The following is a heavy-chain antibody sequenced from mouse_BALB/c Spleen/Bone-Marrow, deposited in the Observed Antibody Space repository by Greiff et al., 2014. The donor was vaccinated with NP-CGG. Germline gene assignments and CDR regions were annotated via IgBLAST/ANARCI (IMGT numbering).Heavy chain of an antibody. Sequence: QVHVKQSGPGLVAPSQILSITCTVSGFSFTSYGVHWVRQPPGKVLEWLGVIWAGGSTNYNSALMSRLSISKDNSKSQVFLKMNSLQTDDTAMYYCARGSYYEGAMDYWGQGTSVTVSS. CDR2: IWAGGST. V-gene: IGHV2-9*02. CDR3: ARGSYYEGAMDY. J-gene: IGHJ4*01. CDR1: GFSFTSYG. D-gene: IGHD1-1*01.